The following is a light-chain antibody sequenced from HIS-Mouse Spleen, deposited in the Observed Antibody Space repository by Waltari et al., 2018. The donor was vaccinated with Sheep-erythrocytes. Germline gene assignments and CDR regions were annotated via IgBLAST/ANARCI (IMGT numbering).Light chain of an antibody. V-gene: IGKV1-12*01. CDR3: QQANSFPIT. CDR2: AAS. CDR1: QGISSW. J-gene: IGKJ5*01. Sequence: DIQMTQSPSSVSASVGDRVTITCRASQGISSWLDWYLQKPGKAPKLLIYAASSLQSGVPSRFSGSGSETDFTLTISSLQPEDFATYYCQQANSFPITFGQGTRLEIK.